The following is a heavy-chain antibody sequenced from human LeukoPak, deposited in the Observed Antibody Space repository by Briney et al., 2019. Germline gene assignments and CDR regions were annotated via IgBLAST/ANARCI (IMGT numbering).Heavy chain of an antibody. CDR2: INPNSGGT. CDR1: GYTFTGYY. Sequence: ASVKVSCKASGYTFTGYYMHWVRQAPGQGLEWMGWINPNSGGTNYAQKFQGWVTMTRDTSISTAYMELSRLRSDDTAVYYCARHYYDSSGYYPALGYWGQGTLVTVSS. D-gene: IGHD3-22*01. J-gene: IGHJ4*02. V-gene: IGHV1-2*04. CDR3: ARHYYDSSGYYPALGY.